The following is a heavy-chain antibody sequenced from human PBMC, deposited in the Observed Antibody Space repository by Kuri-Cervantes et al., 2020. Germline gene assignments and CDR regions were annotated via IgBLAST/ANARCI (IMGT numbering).Heavy chain of an antibody. CDR1: GFTFSSYE. CDR3: ARAPYVNDYGA. D-gene: IGHD4-17*01. V-gene: IGHV3-48*03. J-gene: IGHJ4*02. Sequence: GGSLRLSCAASGFTFSSYEMNWVRQAPGKGLEWVSYISSSGSTIYYADSVKGRFTISRDNAKNSLYLQMNSLRAEDTAVYYCARAPYVNDYGAWGQGTLVTVSS. CDR2: ISSSGSTI.